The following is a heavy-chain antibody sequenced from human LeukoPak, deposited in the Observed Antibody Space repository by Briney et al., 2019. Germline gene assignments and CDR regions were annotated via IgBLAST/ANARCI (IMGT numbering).Heavy chain of an antibody. D-gene: IGHD3-22*01. J-gene: IGHJ4*02. V-gene: IGHV1-2*06. CDR3: ARGPHYYYDSSGYATFDY. CDR2: INPNSGGT. CDR1: GYTFTGYY. Sequence: GASVKVSCKASGYTFTGYYMHWVRQAPGQGLEWMGRINPNSGGTNYAQKFQGRVTITRNTSISTAYMELSSLRSEDTAVYYCARGPHYYYDSSGYATFDYWGQGTLVTVSS.